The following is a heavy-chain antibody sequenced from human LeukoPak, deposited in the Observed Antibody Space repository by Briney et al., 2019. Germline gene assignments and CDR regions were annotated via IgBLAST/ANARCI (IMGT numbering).Heavy chain of an antibody. Sequence: GGSLRLSCAASGFTFSSYGMHWVRQAPGKGLEWVAVISYDGSNKYYADSVKGRSTISRDNSKNTLYLQMNSLRAEDTAVYCCAKDRTGSGSYFYWGQGTLVTVSS. D-gene: IGHD3-10*01. CDR3: AKDRTGSGSYFY. J-gene: IGHJ4*02. CDR2: ISYDGSNK. V-gene: IGHV3-30*18. CDR1: GFTFSSYG.